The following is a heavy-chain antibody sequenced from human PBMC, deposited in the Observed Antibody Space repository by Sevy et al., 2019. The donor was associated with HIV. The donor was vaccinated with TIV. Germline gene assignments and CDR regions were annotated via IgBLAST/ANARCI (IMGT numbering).Heavy chain of an antibody. CDR2: IKSKTDGGTT. V-gene: IGHV3-15*07. CDR3: TTAGGYSGSYRSGY. CDR1: GFTFSNAW. Sequence: GGSLRLSCAASGFTFSNAWMNWVRQAPGKGLEWVGRIKSKTDGGTTDYVAPVKGRFTISSDDSKNRLYLQMNSLKTEDSAVYYCTTAGGYSGSYRSGYWGQGTLVTVSS. J-gene: IGHJ4*02. D-gene: IGHD1-26*01.